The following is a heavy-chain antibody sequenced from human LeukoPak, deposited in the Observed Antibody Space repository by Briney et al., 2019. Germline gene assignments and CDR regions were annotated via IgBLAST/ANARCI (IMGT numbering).Heavy chain of an antibody. Sequence: GGSLRLSCAASGFTFKLYWMHWVRQIPGKRPVWVSRINDDGSDTIYADSVRGRFTISRDDAKNTVYLQMNNLRAEDTAVYYCVRGGPSTWSWGQGTLVTVSS. J-gene: IGHJ5*02. CDR3: VRGGPSTWS. V-gene: IGHV3-74*01. CDR2: INDDGSDT. D-gene: IGHD2-15*01. CDR1: GFTFKLYW.